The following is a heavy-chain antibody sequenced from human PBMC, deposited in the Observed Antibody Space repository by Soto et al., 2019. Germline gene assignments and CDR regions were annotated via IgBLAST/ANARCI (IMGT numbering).Heavy chain of an antibody. CDR1: GGSISSSNW. CDR3: ARGNKDQLLLDAFDI. D-gene: IGHD2-2*01. CDR2: IYHSGST. Sequence: QVQLQQSGPGLVKPSGTLSLTCAVSGGSISSSNWWSWVRQPPGKGLEWIGEIYHSGSTNYNPSLKSRVTISVDKSKNQVSLKLSSVTAADTAVYYCARGNKDQLLLDAFDIWGQGTMVTVSS. J-gene: IGHJ3*02. V-gene: IGHV4-4*02.